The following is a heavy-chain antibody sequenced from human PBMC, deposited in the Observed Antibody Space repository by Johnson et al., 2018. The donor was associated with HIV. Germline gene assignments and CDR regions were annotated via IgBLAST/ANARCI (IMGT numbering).Heavy chain of an antibody. Sequence: QVQLVESGGGLVKPGGSLRLSCAASGFTFSSYAMHWVRQAPGKGLEWVAVISYDGSNKYYADSVKGRFPFSKDNSKNTRYLQINSLRAEDTAVYYCARSSGSYLDDPFDVWGQGTMVTVSS. D-gene: IGHD1-26*01. CDR1: GFTFSSYA. CDR2: ISYDGSNK. CDR3: ARSSGSYLDDPFDV. V-gene: IGHV3-30-3*01. J-gene: IGHJ3*01.